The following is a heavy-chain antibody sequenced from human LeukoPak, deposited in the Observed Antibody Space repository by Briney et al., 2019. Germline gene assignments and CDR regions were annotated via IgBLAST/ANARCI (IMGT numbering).Heavy chain of an antibody. D-gene: IGHD1-26*01. CDR2: INHSGST. Sequence: SETLSLTCAVYGGSFSGYYWSWIRQPPGRGLEWIGEINHSGSTNYNPSLKSRVTISVDTSKNQFSLKLSSVTAADTAVYYCARLRGDYWGQGTLVTVSS. V-gene: IGHV4-34*01. CDR1: GGSFSGYY. J-gene: IGHJ4*02. CDR3: ARLRGDY.